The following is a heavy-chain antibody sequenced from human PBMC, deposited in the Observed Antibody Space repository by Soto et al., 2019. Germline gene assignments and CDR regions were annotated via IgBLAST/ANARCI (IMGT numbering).Heavy chain of an antibody. CDR3: ARGALHNFYMDV. Sequence: EVQVVESGGGLVQPGGSLRLSCAASGFTFSRDWMHWVRQAPGQGLVWVSRIDGDGRRTNYADSVKGRVTISRDNAKNTLYPQMNSLRAEDTAVYYCARGALHNFYMDVWGKGTTVTVSS. V-gene: IGHV3-74*01. CDR2: IDGDGRRT. J-gene: IGHJ6*03. CDR1: GFTFSRDW.